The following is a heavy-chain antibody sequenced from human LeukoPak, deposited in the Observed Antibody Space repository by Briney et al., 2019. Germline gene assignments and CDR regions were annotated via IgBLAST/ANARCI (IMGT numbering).Heavy chain of an antibody. J-gene: IGHJ4*02. Sequence: GGSLRLSCAASGFTVSSNYMSWVRQAPGKGLEWVSVIYSGGSTYYADSVKGRFTISRDNSKNTLYLQMNSLRAEDTAVYYCARTRYNWNYPFFDYWGQETLVTVSS. CDR1: GFTVSSNY. D-gene: IGHD1-7*01. V-gene: IGHV3-53*01. CDR2: IYSGGST. CDR3: ARTRYNWNYPFFDY.